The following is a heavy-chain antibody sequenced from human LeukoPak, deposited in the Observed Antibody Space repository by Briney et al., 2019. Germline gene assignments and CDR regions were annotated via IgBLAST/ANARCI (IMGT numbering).Heavy chain of an antibody. J-gene: IGHJ4*02. CDR3: ARHSSIWDSSGYFDY. D-gene: IGHD3-22*01. CDR1: GGSISSSSYY. CDR2: IYYSGST. Sequence: SETLSLTCTVSGGSISSSSYYWGWIRQPPGKGLEWIGSIYYSGSTYYNPSLKSRVAISVDTSKNQFSLKLSSVTAADTAVYYCARHSSIWDSSGYFDYWGQGTLVTVSS. V-gene: IGHV4-39*01.